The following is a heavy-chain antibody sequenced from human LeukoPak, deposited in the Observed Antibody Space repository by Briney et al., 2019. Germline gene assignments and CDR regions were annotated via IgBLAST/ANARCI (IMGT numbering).Heavy chain of an antibody. CDR3: ARGGWGYFDL. D-gene: IGHD3-16*01. V-gene: IGHV3-7*01. J-gene: IGHJ2*01. CDR1: GFTLSNYW. Sequence: GGSLRLSCAASGFTLSNYWMNWVRQAPGKGLEWVANIKPDGSEKYYVDSVKGRFTISRDNAKKSLYLQMSSLRAEDTAVYYRARGGWGYFDLWGRGALVTVSS. CDR2: IKPDGSEK.